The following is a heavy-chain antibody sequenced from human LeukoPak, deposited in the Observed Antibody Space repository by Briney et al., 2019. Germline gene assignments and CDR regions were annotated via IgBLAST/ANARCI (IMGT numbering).Heavy chain of an antibody. J-gene: IGHJ4*02. Sequence: PSETLSLTCTVSGGFISSYYWSWIRQPPGKGLEWIGYIYNSGSTNYNPSLNSRVTISLDTPKNQFSLKLSSVTAADTAVYYCARGMGDYYALGIDYWGQGTLVTVSS. D-gene: IGHD3/OR15-3a*01. V-gene: IGHV4-59*01. CDR1: GGFISSYY. CDR2: IYNSGST. CDR3: ARGMGDYYALGIDY.